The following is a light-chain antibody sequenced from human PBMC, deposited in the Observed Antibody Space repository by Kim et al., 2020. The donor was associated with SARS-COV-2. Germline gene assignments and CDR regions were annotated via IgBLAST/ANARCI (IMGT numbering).Light chain of an antibody. V-gene: IGLV3-19*01. CDR1: SLRSYY. CDR3: NSRDSSGNHPV. Sequence: SFELTQDPAVSVALGQTVRITCQGDSLRSYYASWYQQKPGQAPVLVIYGKNNRPSGIPDRFSGSSSGNTASLTITGAQAEDEADYYCNSRDSSGNHPVFG. J-gene: IGLJ3*02. CDR2: GKN.